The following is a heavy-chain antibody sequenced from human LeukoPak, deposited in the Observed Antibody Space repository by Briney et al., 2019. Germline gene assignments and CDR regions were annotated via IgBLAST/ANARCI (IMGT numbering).Heavy chain of an antibody. V-gene: IGHV4-59*08. J-gene: IGHJ4*02. CDR1: GGSISSYY. Sequence: SETLSLTCTVSGGSISSYYWSWIRQPPGKGLEWIGHIYYSGSTNYNPSLKSRVTISVDTSKNQFSLKLSSVTAADTAVYYCARVSLVRGGSDYFDYWGQGTLVTVSS. D-gene: IGHD2-21*01. CDR3: ARVSLVRGGSDYFDY. CDR2: IYYSGST.